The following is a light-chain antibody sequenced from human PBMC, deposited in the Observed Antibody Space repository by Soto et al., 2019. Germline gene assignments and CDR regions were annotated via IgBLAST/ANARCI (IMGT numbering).Light chain of an antibody. V-gene: IGLV8-61*01. J-gene: IGLJ1*01. Sequence: QTVVTQEPSFSVSPGGTVTLTCGLSSGSVSTNHFPTWYQQTPGQAPRTLIYSTNTRSSGVPDRFSASILGNKAALTITGAQADDESDYYCMLNVGAGICVFGAGTKGT. CDR2: STN. CDR1: SGSVSTNHF. CDR3: MLNVGAGICV.